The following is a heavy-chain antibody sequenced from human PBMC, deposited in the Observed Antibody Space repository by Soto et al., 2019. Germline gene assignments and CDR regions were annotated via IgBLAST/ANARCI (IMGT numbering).Heavy chain of an antibody. D-gene: IGHD2-2*01. CDR2: IDAGNGNT. J-gene: IGHJ6*02. CDR1: GYTFTSYA. CDR3: ARGGGHCSSTSCYYYYYYGMDV. Sequence: ASVKVSCKASGYTFTSYAMHWVRQAPGQRLEWMGWIDAGNGNTKYSQKFQGRVTITRDTSASTAYMELSSLRSEDTAVYYCARGGGHCSSTSCYYYYYYGMDVWGQGTTVTVSS. V-gene: IGHV1-3*01.